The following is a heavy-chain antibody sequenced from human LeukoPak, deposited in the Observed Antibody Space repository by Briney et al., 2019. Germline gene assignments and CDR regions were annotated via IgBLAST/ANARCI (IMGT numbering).Heavy chain of an antibody. D-gene: IGHD3-3*01. CDR1: GFTVSSNY. J-gene: IGHJ6*04. CDR3: ARDLRFLECPLGV. CDR2: IYSGGST. Sequence: PGGSLRLSCAASGFTVSSNYMSWVRQAPGKGLEWVSVIYSGGSTYYADSVKGRFTISRDNSKNTLYLQMNSLRAEDTAVYYCARDLRFLECPLGVWGKGTTVTVSS. V-gene: IGHV3-53*01.